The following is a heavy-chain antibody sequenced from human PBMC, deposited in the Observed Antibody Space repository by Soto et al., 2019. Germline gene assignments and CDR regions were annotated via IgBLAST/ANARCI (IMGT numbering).Heavy chain of an antibody. D-gene: IGHD2-2*01. CDR3: PQHLNIVVRFSPLFSFYGLDV. J-gene: IGHJ6*02. Sequence: GGSLRLSCVASGFTFRSYACSWVRQAPGRGVEGVAGIGGGDGGTYYSDFVKGRLTISRGDCKNTLYVHRTRPRAEDTAASDCPQHLNIVVRFSPLFSFYGLDVWGQGTTVTVSS. CDR2: IGGGDGGT. V-gene: IGHV3-23*01. CDR1: GFTFRSYA.